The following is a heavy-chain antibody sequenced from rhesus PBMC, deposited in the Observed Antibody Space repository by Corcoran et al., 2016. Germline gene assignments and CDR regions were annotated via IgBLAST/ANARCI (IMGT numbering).Heavy chain of an antibody. J-gene: IGHJ4*01. CDR3: ARDVVHYDSGYNDY. CDR2: INGNSGST. D-gene: IGHD3-28*01. V-gene: IGHV4-80*01. CDR1: GSSISSTW. Sequence: QVQLQESGPGLVKPSETLSLTCTVSGSSISSTWWSWSRQPPGKGLEWIGEINGNSGSTNYYPSLKSRVTISKDASKNQFSLKLSSVTAADTAVYYCARDVVHYDSGYNDYWGQGVLVTVSS.